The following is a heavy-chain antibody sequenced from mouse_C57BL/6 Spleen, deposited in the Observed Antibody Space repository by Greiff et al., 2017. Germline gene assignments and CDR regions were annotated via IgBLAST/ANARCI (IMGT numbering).Heavy chain of an antibody. Sequence: EVQLQESGPGLVKPSQSLSLTCSVTGYSITSGYYWNWIRQFPGNKLEWMGYISYDGSNNYNPSLKNRISITRDTSKNQFFLKLNSVTTEDTATYYCARGELGGYFDYWGQGTTLTVSS. D-gene: IGHD4-1*01. CDR3: ARGELGGYFDY. V-gene: IGHV3-6*01. J-gene: IGHJ2*01. CDR1: GYSITSGYY. CDR2: ISYDGSN.